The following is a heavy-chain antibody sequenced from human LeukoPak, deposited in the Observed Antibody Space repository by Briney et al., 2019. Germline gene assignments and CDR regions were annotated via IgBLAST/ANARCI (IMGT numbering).Heavy chain of an antibody. V-gene: IGHV1-46*01. CDR3: ARIEGMASTMGD. J-gene: IGHJ4*02. CDR1: GGTFSSYA. D-gene: IGHD5/OR15-5a*01. Sequence: ASVKVSCKASGGTFSSYAISWVRQAPGQGLEWMGVVYTSGGGTLYAQKFEGRVIMTRDTSTSTAYMELSSLRSEDTAVYYCARIEGMASTMGDWGQGTLVTVSS. CDR2: VYTSGGGT.